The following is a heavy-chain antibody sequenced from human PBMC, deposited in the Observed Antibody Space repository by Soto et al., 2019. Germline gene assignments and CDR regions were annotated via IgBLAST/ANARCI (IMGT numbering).Heavy chain of an antibody. CDR2: IIASGVIT. J-gene: IGHJ2*01. V-gene: IGHV3-23*01. D-gene: IGHD6-13*01. CDR1: GLTFSRYT. Sequence: EVQLLESGGGLVQPGGSLRLACAASGLTFSRYTMGWVRQAPGKGLEWVSAIIASGVITYYADSVKGRFTISRDNSNNPVYLQMNRLRAAETAVYYRAKDLRGPEAGTWYCDLWGRGKLVTVSS. CDR3: AKDLRGPEAGTWYCDL.